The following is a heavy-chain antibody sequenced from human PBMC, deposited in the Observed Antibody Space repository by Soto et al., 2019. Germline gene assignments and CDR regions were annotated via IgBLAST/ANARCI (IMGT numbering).Heavy chain of an antibody. Sequence: EVQLVESGGGLVQPGGSLRLSCAASGFTFSSYWMHWVRQAPGKGLVLVSRNNSDGSSTSYADSVKGRFTISRDNAKNTLYLQMNSLRAEDTAVYYCAIRASYYDSSGYLDYGGQGTLVTVSS. CDR1: GFTFSSYW. CDR2: NNSDGSST. CDR3: AIRASYYDSSGYLDY. D-gene: IGHD3-22*01. V-gene: IGHV3-74*01. J-gene: IGHJ4*02.